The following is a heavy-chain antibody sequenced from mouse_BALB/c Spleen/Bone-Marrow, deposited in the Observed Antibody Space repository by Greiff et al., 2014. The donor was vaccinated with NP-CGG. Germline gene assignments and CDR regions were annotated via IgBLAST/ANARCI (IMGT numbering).Heavy chain of an antibody. CDR1: GFTFSDYY. V-gene: IGHV5-4*02. CDR2: ISDGGSYT. J-gene: IGHJ4*01. Sequence: EVQLVESGGGLVKPGGSLKLSCAASGFTFSDYYVYWVRQTPEKRLEWVATISDGGSYTYYPDSVKGRFTISRDNAKNNLYLQMSSLKSEDTAMYYCARSGERYGAMDYWGQGTSVTVFS. D-gene: IGHD1-1*02. CDR3: ARSGERYGAMDY.